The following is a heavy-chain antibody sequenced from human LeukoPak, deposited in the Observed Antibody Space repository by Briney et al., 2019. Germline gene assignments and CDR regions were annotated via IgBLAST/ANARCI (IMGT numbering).Heavy chain of an antibody. D-gene: IGHD6-19*01. CDR3: ARDAAVGTFDY. Sequence: PGGSLRLSCEVSEFTFSRYGFHWIRQAPGKGLEWVAVIWYDGSNKYYADSVKGRFTISRDDSRNTLYLQMDSLRAEDTALYFCARDAAVGTFDYWGQGTLVTVSS. CDR1: EFTFSRYG. CDR2: IWYDGSNK. V-gene: IGHV3-33*01. J-gene: IGHJ4*02.